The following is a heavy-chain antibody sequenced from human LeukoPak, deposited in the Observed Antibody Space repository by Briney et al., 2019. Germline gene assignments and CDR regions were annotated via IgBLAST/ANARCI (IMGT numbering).Heavy chain of an antibody. CDR3: ARSEVVAATLDY. J-gene: IGHJ4*02. D-gene: IGHD2-15*01. CDR1: GGSISSSSYY. V-gene: IGHV4-39*01. CDR2: IYYSGST. Sequence: SETLPLTCTVSGGSISSSSYYWGWIRQPPGKGLEWIGSIYYSGSTYYNPSLKSRVTISVDTSKNQFSLKLSSVTAAGTAVYYCARSEVVAATLDYWGQGTLVTVSS.